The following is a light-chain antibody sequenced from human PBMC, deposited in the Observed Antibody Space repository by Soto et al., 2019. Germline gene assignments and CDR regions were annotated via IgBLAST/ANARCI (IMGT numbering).Light chain of an antibody. Sequence: QSALTQPPSASGSPGQSVTISCTGTSSDVGAYNYVSWYQHHLGKAPQLVIYEVTKRPSGVPDRFSGSQSGNTASLTVSGLQAEDEADYYCSSYAGSNNLVFGGGTKLTVL. CDR2: EVT. CDR3: SSYAGSNNLV. CDR1: SSDVGAYNY. V-gene: IGLV2-8*01. J-gene: IGLJ3*02.